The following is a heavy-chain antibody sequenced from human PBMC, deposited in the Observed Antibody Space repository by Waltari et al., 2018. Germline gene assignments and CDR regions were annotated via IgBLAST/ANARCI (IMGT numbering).Heavy chain of an antibody. D-gene: IGHD2-2*02. CDR1: GFTFSNFG. CDR2: IWFDGSDK. Sequence: QVNLVESGGGVVKPGGSLRLSCATSGFTFSNFGMHGVRQAPGKGLEWVAFIWFDGSDKFYADSVRGRFTISRDNSARTLYLDMDSLRLDDTAMYYCAKDAFGNTYMDFWGQGTLVTVSS. V-gene: IGHV3-30*02. J-gene: IGHJ4*02. CDR3: AKDAFGNTYMDF.